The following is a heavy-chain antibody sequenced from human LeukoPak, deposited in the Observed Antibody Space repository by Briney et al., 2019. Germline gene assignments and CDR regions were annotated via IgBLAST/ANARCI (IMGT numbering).Heavy chain of an antibody. J-gene: IGHJ5*02. CDR1: GGSITSIHYY. CDR3: AGGAYGSGSYAKWFDP. V-gene: IGHV4-39*07. Sequence: SETLSLTCTVSGGSITSIHYYWGWIRQPPGKGLEWIGNIYYFGSTYYNPSLKSRVTISIERSKNQVSLMLNSVTAADTAVYYCAGGAYGSGSYAKWFDPWGQGTLVIVSS. CDR2: IYYFGST. D-gene: IGHD3-10*01.